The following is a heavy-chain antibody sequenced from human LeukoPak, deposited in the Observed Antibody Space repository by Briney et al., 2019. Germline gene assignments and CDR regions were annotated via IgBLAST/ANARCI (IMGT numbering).Heavy chain of an antibody. D-gene: IGHD6-13*01. CDR1: GFTFSDYY. CDR3: AKDRSSSWYYYGMDV. Sequence: GGSLRLSCAASGFTFSDYYMTWIRQAPGKGLEWVSYISSGGTAMYYADSVKGRFTISRDDAKNSLYLQMNSLRAEDTALYYCAKDRSSSWYYYGMDVWGQGTTVTVSS. J-gene: IGHJ6*02. CDR2: ISSGGTAM. V-gene: IGHV3-11*01.